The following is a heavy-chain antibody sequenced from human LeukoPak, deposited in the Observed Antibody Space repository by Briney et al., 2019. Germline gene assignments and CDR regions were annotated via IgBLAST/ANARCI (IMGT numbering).Heavy chain of an antibody. CDR3: ARGTTVVTRYFDL. Sequence: PSETLSLTCSVSGVSISSGSNYWGWIRQPPGKTLEWIGSIYSSGGTYYNPSLKSRAIILIDTAKNHVSPNLSSVTAADTAVYYCARGTTVVTRYFDLWGRGTLVTVSS. CDR1: GVSISSGSNY. J-gene: IGHJ2*01. D-gene: IGHD4-23*01. V-gene: IGHV4-39*07. CDR2: IYSSGGT.